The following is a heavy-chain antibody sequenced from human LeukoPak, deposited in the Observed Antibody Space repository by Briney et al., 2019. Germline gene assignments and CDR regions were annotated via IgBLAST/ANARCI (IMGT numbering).Heavy chain of an antibody. V-gene: IGHV4-4*02. CDR1: GGSISSSNW. CDR2: SYHSGST. CDR3: ARIYGDYYYGMDV. D-gene: IGHD4-17*01. Sequence: PSETLSLTCAVSGGSISSSNWWSWVRQPPEKGLEWIGESYHSGSTNYNPSLKSRVTISVDKSKNQFSLKLSSVTAADTAVYYCARIYGDYYYGMDVWGQGTTVTVSS. J-gene: IGHJ6*02.